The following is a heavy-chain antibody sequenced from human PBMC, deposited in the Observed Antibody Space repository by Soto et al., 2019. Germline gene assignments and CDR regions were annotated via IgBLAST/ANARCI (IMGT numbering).Heavy chain of an antibody. J-gene: IGHJ4*02. D-gene: IGHD6-19*01. V-gene: IGHV3-23*01. CDR2: MSNSGDET. CDR3: AKDAARTSGWYYFDF. CDR1: GGRRVINT. Sequence: VRRTCAAPGGRRVINTMSWCRQAPGKGLEWVSVMSNSGDETYYADSVKGRFTISRDNFQNTLYLQLSSLRAEDTAVYYCAKDAARTSGWYYFDFWGQGTLVTVSS.